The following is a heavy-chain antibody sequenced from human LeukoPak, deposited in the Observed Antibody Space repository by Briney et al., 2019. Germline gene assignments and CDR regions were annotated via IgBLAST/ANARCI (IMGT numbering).Heavy chain of an antibody. Sequence: SVKVSCKASGGTFSSYAISWVRQAPGQGLEWMGRIIPIFGIANYAQKFQGRVTITADKSTSTAYMELSSLRSEYPAVYYCARRIAVAGTVWFDPWGQGTLVTVSS. CDR3: ARRIAVAGTVWFDP. D-gene: IGHD6-19*01. CDR2: IIPIFGIA. CDR1: GGTFSSYA. J-gene: IGHJ5*02. V-gene: IGHV1-69*04.